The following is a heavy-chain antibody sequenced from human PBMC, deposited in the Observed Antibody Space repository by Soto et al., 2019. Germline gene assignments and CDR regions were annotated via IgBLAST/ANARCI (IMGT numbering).Heavy chain of an antibody. CDR3: ATSRVWTTRQYYFDY. D-gene: IGHD2-8*01. CDR1: GGSISSGGYY. CDR2: IYYSGST. Sequence: SETLSLTCTVSGGSISSGGYYWSWIRQHPGKGLEWIGYIYYSGSTYYNPSLKSRVTISVDTSKNQFSLKMSSVTAADTAVYYCATSRVWTTRQYYFDYWGQGTLVTVSS. J-gene: IGHJ4*02. V-gene: IGHV4-31*03.